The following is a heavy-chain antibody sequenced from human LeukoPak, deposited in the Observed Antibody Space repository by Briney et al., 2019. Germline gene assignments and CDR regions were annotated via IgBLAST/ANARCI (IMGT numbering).Heavy chain of an antibody. CDR3: ARAPKDYYDSSGYYYPHDAFDI. CDR1: GGTFSSYA. D-gene: IGHD3-22*01. V-gene: IGHV1-69*13. Sequence: SVKLSCKASGGTFSSYAISWVRQAPGQGLEWMGGIIPTFGTANYAQKFQGRVTITADESTSTAYMELSSLRSEDTAVYYCARAPKDYYDSSGYYYPHDAFDIWGQGTMVTVSS. J-gene: IGHJ3*02. CDR2: IIPTFGTA.